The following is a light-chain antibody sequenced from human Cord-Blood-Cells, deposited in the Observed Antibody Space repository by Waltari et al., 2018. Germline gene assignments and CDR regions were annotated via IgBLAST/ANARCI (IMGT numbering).Light chain of an antibody. CDR1: SIDVGSYNL. CDR3: CSYAGSSTFV. CDR2: EGS. V-gene: IGLV2-23*03. J-gene: IGLJ2*01. Sequence: QSALTQPASVSGSPGQSITSPCPGPSIDVGSYNLVSWYQQHPGKAPKLMIYEGSKRPSGVSNRFSGPKSGNTASLTTSGLQAEDEADYYCCSYAGSSTFVCGGGTKLTVL.